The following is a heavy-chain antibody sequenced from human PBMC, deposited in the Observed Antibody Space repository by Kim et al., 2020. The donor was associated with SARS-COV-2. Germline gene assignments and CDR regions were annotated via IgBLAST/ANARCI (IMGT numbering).Heavy chain of an antibody. Sequence: SETLSLTCAVSGGSISSGGYSWSWIRQPPGKGLEWIGYIYHSGSTYYNPSLKSRVTISVDRSKNQFSLKLSSVTAADTAVYYCARGLKGYCTNGVCYHFDYWGQGTLVTVSS. CDR3: ARGLKGYCTNGVCYHFDY. J-gene: IGHJ4*02. D-gene: IGHD2-8*01. CDR1: GGSISSGGYS. CDR2: IYHSGST. V-gene: IGHV4-30-2*01.